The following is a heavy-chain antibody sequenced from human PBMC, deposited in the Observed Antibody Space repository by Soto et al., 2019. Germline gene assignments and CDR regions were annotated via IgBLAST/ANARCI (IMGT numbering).Heavy chain of an antibody. J-gene: IGHJ6*02. V-gene: IGHV4-34*10. CDR3: ARVAYCRSHYYSYGMDV. CDR1: GGSVNGYY. CDR2: INHTGGT. Sequence: TSETLSLTCAVYGGSVNGYYWNWIRQPPGKGLEWIGEINHTGGTHYNPSLKSRVTMSVDTSKNQFSLKLSSVTAADTAVYYCARVAYCRSHYYSYGMDVWGQGTTVTVSS. D-gene: IGHD2-15*01.